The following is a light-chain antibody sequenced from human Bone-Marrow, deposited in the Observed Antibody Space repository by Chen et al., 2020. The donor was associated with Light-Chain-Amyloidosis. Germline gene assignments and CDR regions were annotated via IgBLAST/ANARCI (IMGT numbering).Light chain of an antibody. V-gene: IGLV6-57*01. J-gene: IGLJ3*02. CDR3: KCEEGRRQGV. CDR1: SGSIATNY. CDR2: EDD. Sequence: NFMLTQPHSVSESPGKTVIISCTRSSGSIATNYVQWYQQRPGSSPTTVIYEDDQRPSGVPDRFAGGTDRLSRSASLSISGRKTKEEAGAYGKCEEGRRQGVLGRGKKLRVL.